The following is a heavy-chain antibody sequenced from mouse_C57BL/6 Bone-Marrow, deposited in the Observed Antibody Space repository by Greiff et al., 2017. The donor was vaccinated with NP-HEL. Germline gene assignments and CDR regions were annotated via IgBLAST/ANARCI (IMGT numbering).Heavy chain of an antibody. V-gene: IGHV1-81*01. Sequence: VQLQQSGAELARPGASVKLSCKASGYTFTSYGISWVKQRTGQGLEWIGEIYPRSGNTYYNEKFKGKATLTADKSSSTAYMELRSLTSEDSAVYFCARRAGAGYVAWCAYWGQGTLVTVSA. J-gene: IGHJ3*01. CDR1: GYTFTSYG. CDR3: ARRAGAGYVAWCAY. D-gene: IGHD3-2*02. CDR2: IYPRSGNT.